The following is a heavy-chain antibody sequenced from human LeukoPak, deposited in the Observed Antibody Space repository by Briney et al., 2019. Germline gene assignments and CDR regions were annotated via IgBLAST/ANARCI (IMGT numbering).Heavy chain of an antibody. Sequence: GGSLRLSCAASGFTFSSYGMHWVRQAPGKGLEWVAVIWYDGSNKYYADSVKGRFTISRDNSKNTLYLQMNSLRAEDTVVYYCARKYGSGSPLDYWGQGTLVAVSS. CDR1: GFTFSSYG. V-gene: IGHV3-33*01. CDR2: IWYDGSNK. J-gene: IGHJ4*02. CDR3: ARKYGSGSPLDY. D-gene: IGHD3-10*01.